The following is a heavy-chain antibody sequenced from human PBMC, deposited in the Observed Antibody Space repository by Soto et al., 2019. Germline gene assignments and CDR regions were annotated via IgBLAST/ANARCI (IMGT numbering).Heavy chain of an antibody. CDR1: GFTFSSYS. J-gene: IGHJ4*02. CDR3: SRGTYYPQSSGLHADY. V-gene: IGHV3-30*03. Sequence: GGSLGLSCASSGFTFSSYSMYWVRQAPGQGLEWVAIISSDGHHQFYLDNLRGRFTVSRDNSKNTLYLQMNSLRPEDTAVYYCSRGTYYPQSSGLHADYWGPGTVVTVSS. D-gene: IGHD3-22*01. CDR2: ISSDGHHQ.